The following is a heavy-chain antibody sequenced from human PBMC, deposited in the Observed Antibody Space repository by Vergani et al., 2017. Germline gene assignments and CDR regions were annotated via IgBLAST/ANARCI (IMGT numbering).Heavy chain of an antibody. V-gene: IGHV4-39*01. J-gene: IGHJ6*02. Sequence: QMQLQESGPGLVKASETLSLTCTVSGDSIISRSYYWGWLRQPPGRGLEWIGSIYNSGNGDSSSSLKSRVTISADTSKNQFFLRLTSVTAANTAVYYCARLRLEDSGYDFGGMDVWGRETTVTVSS. CDR3: ARLRLEDSGYDFGGMDV. CDR1: GDSIISRSYY. D-gene: IGHD5-12*01. CDR2: IYNSGNG.